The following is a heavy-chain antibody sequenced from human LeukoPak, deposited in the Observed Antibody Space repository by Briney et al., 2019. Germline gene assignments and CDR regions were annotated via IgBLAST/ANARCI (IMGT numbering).Heavy chain of an antibody. J-gene: IGHJ4*02. CDR1: GFTFSSYS. CDR2: ISSSSSYI. CDR3: ARYRGGYSYGYGIDY. V-gene: IGHV3-21*01. D-gene: IGHD5-18*01. Sequence: PGGSLRLSCAASGFTFSSYSMNWVRQAPGKGLEWVSSISSSSSYIYYADSVKGRFTISRDNAKNSLYLQMNSLRAEDTAVYYCARYRGGYSYGYGIDYWGQGTLVTVSS.